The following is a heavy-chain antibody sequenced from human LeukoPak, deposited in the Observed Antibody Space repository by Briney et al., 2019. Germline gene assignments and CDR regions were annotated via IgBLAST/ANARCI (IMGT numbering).Heavy chain of an antibody. J-gene: IGHJ4*02. CDR2: IYHSGST. CDR1: GGSISSGGYS. Sequence: PSQTLSLTCAVSGGSISSGGYSWSWIRQPPGKGLEWIGYIYHSGSTYYNPSLKSRVTISVDRSKNQFSLKLSSVTAADTAVYYCARVGDTVVDYWGQGTLVTVSS. CDR3: ARVGDTVVDY. D-gene: IGHD5-12*01. V-gene: IGHV4-30-2*01.